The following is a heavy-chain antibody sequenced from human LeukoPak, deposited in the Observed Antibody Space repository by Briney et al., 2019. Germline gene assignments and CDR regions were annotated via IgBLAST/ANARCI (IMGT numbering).Heavy chain of an antibody. D-gene: IGHD1-1*01. Sequence: GGSLRLSCAASGFTFDTYAMSWVRQAPGKGLERVSTISDNGGSTYYADSVKGRFTISRDNSKNTLYLQMNSLRAEDTAIYYCAKTTSFDYWGQGTLVTVSS. J-gene: IGHJ4*02. V-gene: IGHV3-23*01. CDR3: AKTTSFDY. CDR2: ISDNGGST. CDR1: GFTFDTYA.